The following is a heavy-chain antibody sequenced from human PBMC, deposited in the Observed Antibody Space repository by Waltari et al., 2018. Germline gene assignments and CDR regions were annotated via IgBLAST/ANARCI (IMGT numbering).Heavy chain of an antibody. Sequence: EVHLVESGGGLVRPGGSLRLSCAASGFTFSTYWMTWFRQDPGKGLEWVASLNEDGSSKYYLDSVKGRFTIARDNARNSLYLQMNGLGAEDTAVYYCSRDRIWFRETQDYWGQGTLVTVSS. D-gene: IGHD3-10*01. CDR1: GFTFSTYW. CDR2: LNEDGSSK. V-gene: IGHV3-7*01. CDR3: SRDRIWFRETQDY. J-gene: IGHJ4*02.